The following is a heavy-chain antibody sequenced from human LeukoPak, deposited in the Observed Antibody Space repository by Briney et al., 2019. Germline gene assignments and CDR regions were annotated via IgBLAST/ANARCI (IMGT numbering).Heavy chain of an antibody. J-gene: IGHJ2*01. CDR2: IYHTGGT. CDR3: VRDGAPSLRYFDL. V-gene: IGHV4-30-2*06. Sequence: SETLSLTCAVSGGSISGGGYSWDWIRQSPGKGLEWIGYIYHTGGTDYNPSLKSRVTISVDRSKNQFSLKLSSMTAADTAVYYCVRDGAPSLRYFDLWGRGTLVTVSS. CDR1: GGSISGGGYS. D-gene: IGHD3-16*01.